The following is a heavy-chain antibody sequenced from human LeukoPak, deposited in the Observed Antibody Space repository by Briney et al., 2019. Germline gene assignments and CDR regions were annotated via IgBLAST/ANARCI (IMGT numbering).Heavy chain of an antibody. J-gene: IGHJ4*02. CDR3: ARQLTGGSRPFDY. D-gene: IGHD7-27*01. Sequence: ASVKVSCKASGYTFTGYYMHWVRQAPGQGLEWMGWINPNSGGTNYAQKFQGRVTMTRDTSISTAYMELSRLRSDDTAVYYYARQLTGGSRPFDYWGQGTLVTVSS. CDR1: GYTFTGYY. V-gene: IGHV1-2*02. CDR2: INPNSGGT.